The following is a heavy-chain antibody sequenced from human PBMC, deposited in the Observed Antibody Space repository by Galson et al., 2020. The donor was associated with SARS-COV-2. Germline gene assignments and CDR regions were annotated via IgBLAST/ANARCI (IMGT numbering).Heavy chain of an antibody. Sequence: SVKVSCKAVGDTVSNYAISWVRQAPGQGLEWMGGIISLFGTTDYAQKFQSRVTITLDESTRTAYMELSSLTSEDTAEYYCARGGGYGDSWFAPWAREPWSPSPQ. CDR3: ARGGGYGDSWFAP. CDR1: GDTVSNYA. D-gene: IGHD5-12*01. J-gene: IGHJ5*02. V-gene: IGHV1-69*13. CDR2: IISLFGTT.